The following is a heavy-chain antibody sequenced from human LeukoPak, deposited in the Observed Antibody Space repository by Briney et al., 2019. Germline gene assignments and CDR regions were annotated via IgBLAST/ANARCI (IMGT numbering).Heavy chain of an antibody. Sequence: GGSLRLSCAASGFNFGDYGMSWVRQAPGKGLEWVSGIDWNGANTNYADSVKGRFTISRDNSKNTLYLQMNSLRAEDTAVYYCAKWSDGSYTSWYYYMDVWGKGTTVTVSS. J-gene: IGHJ6*03. D-gene: IGHD1-26*01. CDR3: AKWSDGSYTSWYYYMDV. V-gene: IGHV3-20*04. CDR2: IDWNGANT. CDR1: GFNFGDYG.